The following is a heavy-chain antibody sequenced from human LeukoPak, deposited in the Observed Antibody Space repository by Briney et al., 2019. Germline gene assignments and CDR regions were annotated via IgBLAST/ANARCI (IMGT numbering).Heavy chain of an antibody. CDR2: IYPGDSDT. Sequence: GESLKISCKGSGYNFTIYWIGWVRQMPGKGLEWMGVIYPGDSDTRYSPSFQGQVTISVDKSNSTAYLQWSSLKASDTAMYYCARQGFVASYGVDVWGQGTTVTVSS. J-gene: IGHJ6*02. V-gene: IGHV5-51*01. CDR1: GYNFTIYW. CDR3: ARQGFVASYGVDV.